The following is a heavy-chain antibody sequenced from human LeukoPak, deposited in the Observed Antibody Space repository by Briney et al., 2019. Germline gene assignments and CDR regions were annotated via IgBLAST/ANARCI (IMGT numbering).Heavy chain of an antibody. J-gene: IGHJ6*03. D-gene: IGHD1-1*01. CDR2: VDHTGST. CDR1: DDSITMYY. CDR3: ARGRVSSSTWYSTYYYYFYMDV. V-gene: IGHV4-59*01. Sequence: SETLSLTCSVSDDSITMYYWTWIRQPPGKGLEWIGYVDHTGSTNFNPSLNGRVSISRDTTKNLFSPRLRSVTAADTAVYFCARGRVSSSTWYSTYYYYFYMDVWGKGTTVTVSS.